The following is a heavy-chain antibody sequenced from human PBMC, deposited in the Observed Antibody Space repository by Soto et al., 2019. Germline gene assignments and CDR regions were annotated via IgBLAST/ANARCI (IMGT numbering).Heavy chain of an antibody. CDR3: AKVGTMVRGVNDY. CDR1: GFTFSSYV. V-gene: IGHV3-23*01. J-gene: IGHJ4*02. D-gene: IGHD3-10*01. Sequence: EVQLLESGGGLVQPGGSLRLSCAASGFTFSSYVMSWVRQAPGKGLEWVSAISGAGGSTYYADSVKGRFTISRDNSKNTLYLQMNSLRAEDTAVYYCAKVGTMVRGVNDYWGQGTLVTVSS. CDR2: ISGAGGST.